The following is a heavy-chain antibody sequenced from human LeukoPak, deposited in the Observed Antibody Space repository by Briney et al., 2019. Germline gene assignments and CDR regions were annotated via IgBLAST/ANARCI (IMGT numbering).Heavy chain of an antibody. J-gene: IGHJ5*02. CDR1: GFNFNNYE. Sequence: GGSLRLSCAASGFNFNNYEMNWVRQAPGKGLEWISYISGSGSIIYDADSVKGRFTISRDNAKNSLYLQMNSLRAEDTAVYHCARVYSPFSTWFDPWGQGTLVTVSS. D-gene: IGHD1-26*01. CDR2: ISGSGSII. V-gene: IGHV3-48*03. CDR3: ARVYSPFSTWFDP.